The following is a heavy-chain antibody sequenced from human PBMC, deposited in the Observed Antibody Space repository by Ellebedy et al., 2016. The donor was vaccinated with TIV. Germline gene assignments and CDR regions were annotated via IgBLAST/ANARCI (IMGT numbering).Heavy chain of an antibody. Sequence: MPSETLSLTCAISGDSVSSDSAAWNWIRQSPSRGLEWLGRTYYRSRWYHDYAESVRSRITINPDTSKNQFSLQLNSVTPEDMAVYYCTKDARTSKYGMDVWGQGTTVTVSS. D-gene: IGHD1-14*01. CDR2: TYYRSRWYH. V-gene: IGHV6-1*01. J-gene: IGHJ6*02. CDR3: TKDARTSKYGMDV. CDR1: GDSVSSDSAA.